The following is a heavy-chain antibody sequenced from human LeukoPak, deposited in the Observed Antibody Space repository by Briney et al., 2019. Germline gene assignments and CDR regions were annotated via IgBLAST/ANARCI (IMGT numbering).Heavy chain of an antibody. CDR1: GYTFTGYY. CDR3: AKNSSSWYYY. CDR2: INPNSGGT. V-gene: IGHV1-2*06. D-gene: IGHD6-13*01. Sequence: GASVKVSCKASGYTFTGYYIHWVRQAPGQGLEWMGRINPNSGGTNYAQKFQGRVTMTRDTSISTAYMELSRLRSEDTAVYYCAKNSSSWYYYWGQGTLVTVPS. J-gene: IGHJ4*02.